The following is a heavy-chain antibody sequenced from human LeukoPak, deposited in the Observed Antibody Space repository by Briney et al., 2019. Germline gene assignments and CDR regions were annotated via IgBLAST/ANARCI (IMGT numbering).Heavy chain of an antibody. Sequence: PSETLSLTCTVSGGSVSSGSYYWSWIRQPPGKGLEWIGYIYYSGSTNYNPSLKSRVTISVDTSKNQFSLKLSSVTAADTAVYYCARASWVVTAKIDYWGQGTLATVSS. CDR1: GGSVSSGSYY. J-gene: IGHJ4*02. D-gene: IGHD2-21*02. CDR2: IYYSGST. CDR3: ARASWVVTAKIDY. V-gene: IGHV4-61*01.